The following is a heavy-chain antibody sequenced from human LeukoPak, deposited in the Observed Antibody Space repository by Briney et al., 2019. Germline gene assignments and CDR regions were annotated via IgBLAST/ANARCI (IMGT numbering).Heavy chain of an antibody. J-gene: IGHJ3*02. Sequence: SETLSLTCTVSGGTISRYYWSWIRQPPGKGLEWIAYIDYSGSTNYNPSLKSRLTISLDASKNQFSLKLSAVTAADTAVYYCARDRRRDRLHAFDIWGQGTMVTVSS. CDR2: IDYSGST. CDR3: ARDRRRDRLHAFDI. V-gene: IGHV4-59*01. D-gene: IGHD1-26*01. CDR1: GGTISRYY.